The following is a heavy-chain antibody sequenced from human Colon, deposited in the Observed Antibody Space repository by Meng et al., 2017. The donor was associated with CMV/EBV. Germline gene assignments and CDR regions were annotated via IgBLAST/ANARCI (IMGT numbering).Heavy chain of an antibody. CDR1: GFTFNDYT. Sequence: GESLKISCAASGFTFNDYTMNWVRQAPGKGLEWVSSITGSSNYRYYADSVKGRFTVSRDNAKNSLYLQMNSLTAEDTALYYCAKGVAVAGTNSYYGMDVWGQGTTVTVSS. J-gene: IGHJ6*02. D-gene: IGHD6-19*01. CDR2: ITGSSNYR. V-gene: IGHV3-21*01. CDR3: AKGVAVAGTNSYYGMDV.